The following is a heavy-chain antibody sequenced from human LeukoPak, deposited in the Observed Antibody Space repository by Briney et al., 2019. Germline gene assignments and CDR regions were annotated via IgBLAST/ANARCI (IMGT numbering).Heavy chain of an antibody. CDR1: GGSISSHY. CDR2: IYYSGST. Sequence: SETLSLTCTVSGGSISSHYWRWIRQPPGKGLEWIGYIYYSGSTNYNPSLKSRVTISVDTSKNQFSLKLSSVTAADTAVYYCVHSGSYLSWFDPWGQGTLVTVSS. V-gene: IGHV4-59*11. J-gene: IGHJ5*02. CDR3: VHSGSYLSWFDP. D-gene: IGHD1-26*01.